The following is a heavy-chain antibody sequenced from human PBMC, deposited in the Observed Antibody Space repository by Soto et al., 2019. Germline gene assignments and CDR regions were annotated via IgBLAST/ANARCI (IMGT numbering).Heavy chain of an antibody. D-gene: IGHD3-22*01. J-gene: IGHJ4*01. CDR1: GFTFSNAW. V-gene: IGHV3-15*07. CDR2: IKSKADGETT. Sequence: PGGSLRLSCAASGFTFSNAWMNWVRQAPGKGLEWVGRIKSKADGETTDYAAPVKGRFSISRDDSESTLYLEMISLRSEDTAVYYCATFPVFDSCCYHYQTRDYWGHGTLVTVSS. CDR3: ATFPVFDSCCYHYQTRDY.